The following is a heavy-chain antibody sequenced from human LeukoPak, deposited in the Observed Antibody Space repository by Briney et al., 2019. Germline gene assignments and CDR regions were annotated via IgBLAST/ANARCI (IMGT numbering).Heavy chain of an antibody. CDR2: FYYSGNT. CDR1: GGSISSSSYY. CDR3: ARDPDAYCSGGSCYSGWFDP. D-gene: IGHD2-15*01. J-gene: IGHJ5*02. V-gene: IGHV4-39*02. Sequence: SETLSLTCTVSGGSISSSSYYWGWIRQPPGKGLDWIGSFYYSGNTNYNPSLRSRVTISVDTSKNQFSLKLSSVTAADTAVYYCARDPDAYCSGGSCYSGWFDPWGQGTLVTVSS.